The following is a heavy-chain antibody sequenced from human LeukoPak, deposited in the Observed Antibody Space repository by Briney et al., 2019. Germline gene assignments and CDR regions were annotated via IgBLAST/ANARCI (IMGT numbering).Heavy chain of an antibody. V-gene: IGHV1-2*02. CDR2: FNPNSGGA. D-gene: IGHD3-10*01. J-gene: IGHJ3*02. CDR1: GYKFTAYY. Sequence: ASVKVSCKASGYKFTAYYMHWVRQAPGQGLEWMGWFNPNSGGANYAQKFQGRVTMTRDTSISTAYMELSRRRSDDTAVYFCARDLYYGSGTAHGDACDIWGQGTMVTVSS. CDR3: ARDLYYGSGTAHGDACDI.